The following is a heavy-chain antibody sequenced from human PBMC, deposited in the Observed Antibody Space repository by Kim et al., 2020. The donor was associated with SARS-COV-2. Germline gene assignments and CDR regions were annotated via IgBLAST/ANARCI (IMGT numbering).Heavy chain of an antibody. D-gene: IGHD6-13*01. Sequence: LKRRVTISVDTSKNQFSLKLSSVAAADTAVYYCARGVGAAGNTGDDAFDIWGQGTMVTVSS. CDR3: ARGVGAAGNTGDDAFDI. V-gene: IGHV4-31*02. J-gene: IGHJ3*02.